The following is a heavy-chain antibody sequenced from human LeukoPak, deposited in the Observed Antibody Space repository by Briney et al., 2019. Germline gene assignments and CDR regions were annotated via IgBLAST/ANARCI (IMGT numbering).Heavy chain of an antibody. CDR2: MNPNSDNT. V-gene: IGHV1-8*01. CDR1: GYTFTSYD. J-gene: IGHJ5*02. D-gene: IGHD3-10*01. Sequence: GASVKVSCKASGYTFTSYDINWVRQATGQGLEWMGWMNPNSDNTGYAQKFQGRVTMTRNTSISTAYMELSSLRSEDTAVYYCARGPWVRGVFNWFDPWGQGTLVTVSS. CDR3: ARGPWVRGVFNWFDP.